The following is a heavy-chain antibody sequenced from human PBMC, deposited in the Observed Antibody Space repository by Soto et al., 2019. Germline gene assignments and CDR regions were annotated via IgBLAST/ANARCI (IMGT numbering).Heavy chain of an antibody. D-gene: IGHD3-10*01. V-gene: IGHV4-30-2*01. CDR1: GGSISSGGYS. CDR3: GRGGRFLGY. CDR2: ISHTGST. Sequence: QLQLQESGSGLVKPSQTLSLTCAVSGGSISSGGYSWSWIRQPPAKGLEWIGYISHTGSTYYNPSLKSRVTLSVDRSKHQFSLNLSSVTAADSAVYYCGRGGRFLGYWGQRPLVTVS. J-gene: IGHJ1*01.